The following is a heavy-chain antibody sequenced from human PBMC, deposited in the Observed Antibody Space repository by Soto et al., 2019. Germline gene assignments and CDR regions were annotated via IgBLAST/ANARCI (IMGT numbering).Heavy chain of an antibody. CDR2: ISGSGGST. D-gene: IGHD3-22*01. V-gene: IGHV3-23*01. J-gene: IGHJ4*02. CDR1: GFTFSSYA. CDR3: AKAYYYDSSGYYPYYLDD. Sequence: GGSLRLSCAASGFTFSSYAMSWVRQAPGKGLEWVSAISGSGGSTYYADSVKGRFTISRDNSKNTLYLQMNSLRAEDTAVYYCAKAYYYDSSGYYPYYLDDWGQGTLVTVSS.